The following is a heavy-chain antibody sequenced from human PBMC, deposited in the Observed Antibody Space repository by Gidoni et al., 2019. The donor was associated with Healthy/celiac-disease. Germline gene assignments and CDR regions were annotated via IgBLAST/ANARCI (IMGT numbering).Heavy chain of an antibody. D-gene: IGHD6-13*01. J-gene: IGHJ4*02. V-gene: IGHV3-21*01. CDR2: ISSSSSYI. CDR1: GFTFSSYS. Sequence: EVQLVESGGGLVQPGGFLRLSCAASGFTFSSYSMNWVRQAPGKGLVWVSSISSSSSYIYYADSVKGRYTISRDNAKNSLYLQMNSLRAEDTAVYYCAIDSSSWWGVWGQGTLVTVSS. CDR3: AIDSSSWWGV.